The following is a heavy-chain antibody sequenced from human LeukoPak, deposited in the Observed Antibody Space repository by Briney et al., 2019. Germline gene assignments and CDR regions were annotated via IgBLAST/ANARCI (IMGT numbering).Heavy chain of an antibody. V-gene: IGHV3-23*01. D-gene: IGHD5-24*01. J-gene: IGHJ4*02. CDR1: GFTFSSYA. CDR3: ANKDLLDGYIPYPY. Sequence: GGPLRLSCAASGFTFSSYAMSWVRQAPGKGLEWVSAISGSGGSTYYADSVKGRFTISRDNSKNTLYLQMNSLRAEDTAVYYCANKDLLDGYIPYPYWGQGTLVTVSS. CDR2: ISGSGGST.